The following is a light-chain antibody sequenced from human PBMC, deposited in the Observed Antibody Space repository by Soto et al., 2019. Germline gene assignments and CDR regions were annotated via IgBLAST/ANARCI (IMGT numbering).Light chain of an antibody. CDR3: QQFSSYPLT. J-gene: IGKJ4*01. CDR2: DAS. V-gene: IGKV3-20*01. Sequence: EFVLTQSPGTLYLSPGERATLSCRASQTVRNNYLAWYQQKPGQAPRLLIYDASNRATGIPDRFSGGGSGTDFTLTISRLEPEDFAVYYCQQFSSYPLTFGGGTKVEIK. CDR1: QTVRNNY.